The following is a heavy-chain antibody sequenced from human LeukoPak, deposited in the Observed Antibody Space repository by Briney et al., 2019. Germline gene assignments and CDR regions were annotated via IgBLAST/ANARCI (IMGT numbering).Heavy chain of an antibody. CDR1: GFTFSDHA. CDR2: ISRNGTRT. Sequence: GGSLRLSCATSGFTFSDHALHWVRQAPGKGLQYVSAISRNGTRTFYADSVKDRFTISRDNSKNTLYLQMNSLRAEDTAVYYCARVRVATIDHWFDPWGQGTLVTVSS. D-gene: IGHD5-12*01. J-gene: IGHJ5*02. V-gene: IGHV3-64*02. CDR3: ARVRVATIDHWFDP.